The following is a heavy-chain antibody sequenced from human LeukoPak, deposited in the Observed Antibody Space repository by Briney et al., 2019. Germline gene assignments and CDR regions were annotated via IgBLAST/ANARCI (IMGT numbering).Heavy chain of an antibody. CDR2: INHDGSDI. CDR1: GFTVSTYV. CDR3: VRDSNFKIDY. V-gene: IGHV3-74*01. D-gene: IGHD5-24*01. J-gene: IGHJ4*02. Sequence: GGSLRLSCAVSGFTVSTYVMHWVRRAPGEGLVWVSRINHDGSDISYADSVKGRSTISRGNAKNTLYLQMNSLRADDTAIYYCVRDSNFKIDYWGQGTLVTVSS.